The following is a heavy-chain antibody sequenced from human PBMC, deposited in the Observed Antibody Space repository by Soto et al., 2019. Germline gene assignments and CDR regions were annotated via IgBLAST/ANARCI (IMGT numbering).Heavy chain of an antibody. V-gene: IGHV4-39*01. Sequence: PSETLSLTCTVSGGSISSSSYYWGWIRQPPGKGLEWIGSIYYSGSTYYNPSLKSRVTISVDTSKNQFSLKLSSVTAADTAVYYYARQERYDFWSGYYTTSFSPWGQGTLVTVSS. CDR1: GGSISSSSYY. D-gene: IGHD3-3*01. J-gene: IGHJ5*02. CDR3: ARQERYDFWSGYYTTSFSP. CDR2: IYYSGST.